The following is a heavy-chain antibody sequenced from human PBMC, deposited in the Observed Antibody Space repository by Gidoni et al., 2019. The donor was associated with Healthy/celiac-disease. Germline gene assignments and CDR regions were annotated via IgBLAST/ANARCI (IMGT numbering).Heavy chain of an antibody. Sequence: EVQLVESGGGLVKPGGSLRLSCAASGFPFSNTWMSWGRQAPGKGLEWVGRIKSKTDGGTTDYAATVKGRFTISRDDSKNTLYLQMNSLKTEDTALYYCTTPDYDYVWGSYRYDAFDIWGQGTMVTVSS. J-gene: IGHJ3*02. V-gene: IGHV3-15*01. CDR2: IKSKTDGGTT. D-gene: IGHD3-16*02. CDR3: TTPDYDYVWGSYRYDAFDI. CDR1: GFPFSNTW.